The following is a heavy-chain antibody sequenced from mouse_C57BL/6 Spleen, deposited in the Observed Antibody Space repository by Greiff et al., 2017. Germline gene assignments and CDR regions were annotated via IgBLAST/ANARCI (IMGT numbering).Heavy chain of an antibody. V-gene: IGHV1-55*01. CDR1: GYTFTSYW. CDR3: SRSGYSSGPFAY. CDR2: MYPGSGST. D-gene: IGHD3-2*02. J-gene: IGHJ3*01. Sequence: QVQLQQPGAELVKPGASVKMSCKASGYTFTSYWITWVKQRPGQGRGVIGDMYPGSGSTNYNEKFKSKATLTVDTSSSTAYMQLSRLTSEDSAVYYCSRSGYSSGPFAYWGHGTLVTVSA.